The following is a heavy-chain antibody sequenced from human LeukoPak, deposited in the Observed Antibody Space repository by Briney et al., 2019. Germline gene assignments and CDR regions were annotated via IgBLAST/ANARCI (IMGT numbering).Heavy chain of an antibody. CDR3: ARAPSRVAGKDYYYGMDV. CDR1: GGTFSSYA. D-gene: IGHD6-19*01. J-gene: IGHJ6*02. V-gene: IGHV1-69*13. Sequence: SVKVSCKASGGTFSSYAISWVRQAPGHGLEWLGGIIPIFGTANYAQKFQGRVTITADESTSTAYMELSSLSSEDTAVYYCARAPSRVAGKDYYYGMDVWGQGTTVTVSS. CDR2: IIPIFGTA.